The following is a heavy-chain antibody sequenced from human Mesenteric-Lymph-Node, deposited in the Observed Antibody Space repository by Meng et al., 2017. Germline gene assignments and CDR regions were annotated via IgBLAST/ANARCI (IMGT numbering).Heavy chain of an antibody. D-gene: IGHD3-16*02. CDR2: ISYDGSNK. CDR1: GFTFSRYA. Sequence: LSLTSAASGFTFSRYAMHWVRQAPGKGLEWGAVISYDGSNKSYADSVKGRFTISRDNAKNSLYLKMNSLRDEDTAVYYCARDGVITFGGVIVIKHFDYWGQGTLVTVSP. J-gene: IGHJ4*02. V-gene: IGHV3-30*07. CDR3: ARDGVITFGGVIVIKHFDY.